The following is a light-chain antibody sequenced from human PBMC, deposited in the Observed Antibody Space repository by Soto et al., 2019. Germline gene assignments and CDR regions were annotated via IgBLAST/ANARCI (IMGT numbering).Light chain of an antibody. CDR1: QSVLYSTNNKNY. CDR3: QQYYTNPFT. CDR2: WAS. V-gene: IGKV4-1*01. J-gene: IGKJ4*01. Sequence: DVVMTQSPDSLAVSLGERATINCKSSQSVLYSTNNKNYLAWYQQKPGQPPKLLIYWASTRESGVPDRFSGSGSGTDFTLTISSLQAEDVALYFCQQYYTNPFTFGGGTKVEIK.